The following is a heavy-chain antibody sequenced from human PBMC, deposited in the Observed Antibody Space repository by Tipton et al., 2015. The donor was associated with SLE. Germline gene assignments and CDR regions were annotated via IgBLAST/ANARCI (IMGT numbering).Heavy chain of an antibody. D-gene: IGHD3/OR15-3a*01. V-gene: IGHV3-9*01. CDR2: ISWNSDNI. Sequence: SLRLSCAASGFSFDDYGMHWVRQAPGEGLEWVSGISWNSDNIGYADSVEGRFTISRDDARNSLYLLMNSLTTEDTAFYYCVKDMFEGSTWQGTGFEIWGQGTKVTVSS. J-gene: IGHJ3*02. CDR1: GFSFDDYG. CDR3: VKDMFEGSTWQGTGFEI.